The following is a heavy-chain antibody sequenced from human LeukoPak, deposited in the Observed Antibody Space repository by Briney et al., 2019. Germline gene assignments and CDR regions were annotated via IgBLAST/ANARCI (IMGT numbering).Heavy chain of an antibody. CDR3: ARHGLNYYDSSGQIDY. Sequence: SETLSLTFTVSGGSIRSYYWSWIRQPPGKGLEWVGYIYYSGSTNYNPSLKSRVTISVDTSKNQFTLKLSSVTAADTAVYYCARHGLNYYDSSGQIDYWGHGSLCTVSS. V-gene: IGHV4-59*08. D-gene: IGHD3-22*01. CDR1: GGSIRSYY. CDR2: IYYSGST. J-gene: IGHJ4*01.